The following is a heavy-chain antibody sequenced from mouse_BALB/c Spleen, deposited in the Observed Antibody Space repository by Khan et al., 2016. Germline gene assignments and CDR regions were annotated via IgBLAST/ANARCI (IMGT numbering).Heavy chain of an antibody. CDR2: ISDGGSYT. CDR1: GFTFSDYY. J-gene: IGHJ1*01. V-gene: IGHV5-4*02. Sequence: EVELVESGGGLVKPGGSLKLSCAASGFTFSDYYMYWVRQTPEKRLEWVATISDGGSYTYYPDSVKGRFTISRDNSKNNLYLQMSSLKSEATAMYYCARDLNWYVDVWGAGTTVTVSS. CDR3: ARDLNWYVDV.